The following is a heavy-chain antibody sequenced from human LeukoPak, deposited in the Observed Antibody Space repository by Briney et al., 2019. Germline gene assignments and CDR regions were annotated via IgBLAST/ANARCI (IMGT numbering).Heavy chain of an antibody. D-gene: IGHD2-8*01. J-gene: IGHJ4*02. V-gene: IGHV3-21*01. CDR3: ARGSKDIVLMVYPQDY. Sequence: KSGGSLRLSCAASGFTFSRYSMNWVRQAPGKGLEWVSSISSSSGLIYYGDSVKGRFTISRDNAKNSLYLQMNSLRAEDTAVYYCARGSKDIVLMVYPQDYWGQGTLVTVSS. CDR2: ISSSSGLI. CDR1: GFTFSRYS.